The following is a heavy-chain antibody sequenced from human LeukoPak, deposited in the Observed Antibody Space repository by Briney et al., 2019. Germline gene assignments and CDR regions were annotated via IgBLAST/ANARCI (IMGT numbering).Heavy chain of an antibody. CDR2: IYSSGDT. Sequence: PGGSLRLSCTASGFTVRTNYMSWARQAPGKGLEWVSVIYSSGDTYYADSVKGRFTISRDDSKNTLYLQMNSLRAEDTAVYFCARAYYDILTTDSWGQGTLVSVSS. D-gene: IGHD3-9*01. CDR3: ARAYYDILTTDS. J-gene: IGHJ4*02. CDR1: GFTVRTNY. V-gene: IGHV3-66*01.